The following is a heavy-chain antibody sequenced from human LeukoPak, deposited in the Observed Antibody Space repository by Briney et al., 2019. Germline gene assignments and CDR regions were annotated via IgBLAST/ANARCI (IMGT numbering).Heavy chain of an antibody. Sequence: GGSLRLSCAASGFTFSSYSMNWVRQAPGKGLEWVSSISSSSSYIYYADSVKGRFTISRDNAKNSLYLQMNSLRAEDTAVYYCAGELQVNQGDYWGQGTLVTVSS. CDR2: ISSSSSYI. V-gene: IGHV3-21*01. D-gene: IGHD4-11*01. CDR3: AGELQVNQGDY. J-gene: IGHJ4*02. CDR1: GFTFSSYS.